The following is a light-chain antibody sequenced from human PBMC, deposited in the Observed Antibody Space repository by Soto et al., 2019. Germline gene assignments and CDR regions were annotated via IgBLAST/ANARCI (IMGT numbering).Light chain of an antibody. CDR1: SRDVGGYNY. V-gene: IGLV2-14*01. CDR2: EVT. Sequence: QSVLTQPASVSGSPGQSITISCTGTSRDVGGYNYVSWYQQHPGKAPKLMIYEVTNRPSGVSNRFSGSKSGNTASLTISGLQAEDEADYYCCSSTSTSTLVVFGSGTKLTVL. CDR3: CSSTSTSTLVV. J-gene: IGLJ1*01.